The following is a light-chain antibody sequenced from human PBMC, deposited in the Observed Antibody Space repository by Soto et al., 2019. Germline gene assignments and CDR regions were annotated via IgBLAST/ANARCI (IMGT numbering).Light chain of an antibody. J-gene: IGKJ5*01. CDR1: QSVSSSY. V-gene: IGKV3D-20*02. CDR2: YIS. CDR3: QQHNQWPIT. Sequence: EIVLTQSPGTLSLSPWERATLSCRASQSVSSSYLAWYQQKPGQAPRLLIYYISTRATGIPARFSGSGSGTESTLTINSLQSEDSAVYYCQQHNQWPITFGQGTRLEIK.